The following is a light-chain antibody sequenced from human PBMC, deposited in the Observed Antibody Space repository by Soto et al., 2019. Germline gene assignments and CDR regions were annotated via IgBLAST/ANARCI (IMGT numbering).Light chain of an antibody. Sequence: QSALTQPASGSGSPGQSITISCTGTSSDVGSYNLVSWYQQHPGKAPKLMIYEGSKRPSGVSNRFSGSKSGNTASLTISGLQAEDEADYYCCSYAGSPFVFGTGTKSPS. CDR1: SSDVGSYNL. J-gene: IGLJ1*01. CDR2: EGS. CDR3: CSYAGSPFV. V-gene: IGLV2-23*01.